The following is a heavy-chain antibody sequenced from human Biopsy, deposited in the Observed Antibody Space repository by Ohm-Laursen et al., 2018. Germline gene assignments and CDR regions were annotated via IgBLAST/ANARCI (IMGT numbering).Heavy chain of an antibody. J-gene: IGHJ1*01. V-gene: IGHV4-59*08. CDR1: GGSFTGHY. Sequence: GTQSLTCTVSGGSFTGHYWTWTRQPPGKGLEWIGHIPHTGYTSYKSSLKSQVTISLDTSRKHFSLRLTSLAAADTAVYYCARRSNEYGGLYFPHWGQGTLVTVSS. CDR3: ARRSNEYGGLYFPH. CDR2: IPHTGYT. D-gene: IGHD4-23*01.